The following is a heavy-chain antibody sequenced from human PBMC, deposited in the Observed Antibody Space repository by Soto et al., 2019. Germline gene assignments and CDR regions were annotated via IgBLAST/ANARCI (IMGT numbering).Heavy chain of an antibody. CDR1: GYTFSSYN. CDR2: ISAYNGNT. V-gene: IGHV1-18*01. CDR3: ARDLPPVDY. J-gene: IGHJ4*02. Sequence: QIQLVQSGAEVKKPGASVKVSCKASGYTFSSYNITWVRQAPGQGLEWMGWISAYNGNTNYAQNLQGRVTMTTDPSTSTAYIELRSLRSDDTAVYYCARDLPPVDYWGQGTLVTVSS.